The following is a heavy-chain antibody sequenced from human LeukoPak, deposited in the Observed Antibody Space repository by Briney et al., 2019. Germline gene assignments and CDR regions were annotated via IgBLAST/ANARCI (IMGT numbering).Heavy chain of an antibody. CDR3: AKGPFNRPTSNDY. D-gene: IGHD1-1*01. CDR1: GFAFSSYG. Sequence: GGSLRLSCAASGFAFSSYGMSWVRQAPGKGLEWVSAISGSGGSTYYADSVKGRFTISRDNSKNTLSLQMNSLRAEDTAVYYCAKGPFNRPTSNDYWGQGTLVTVSS. V-gene: IGHV3-23*01. CDR2: ISGSGGST. J-gene: IGHJ4*02.